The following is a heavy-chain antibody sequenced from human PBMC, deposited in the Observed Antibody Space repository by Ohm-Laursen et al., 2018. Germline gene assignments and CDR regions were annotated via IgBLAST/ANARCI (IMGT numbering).Heavy chain of an antibody. CDR1: GGSFSGYY. V-gene: IGHV4-34*01. J-gene: IGHJ4*02. CDR2: INHSRST. D-gene: IGHD6-19*01. Sequence: SQTLSLTCAAYGGSFSGYYWNWIRQPPGKGLEWIGEINHSRSTKYNSSFKSRVTISVDTSKNQFSLKLSSVTAADTAVYYCARGFSGWWGRIDYWGQGILVTVSS. CDR3: ARGFSGWWGRIDY.